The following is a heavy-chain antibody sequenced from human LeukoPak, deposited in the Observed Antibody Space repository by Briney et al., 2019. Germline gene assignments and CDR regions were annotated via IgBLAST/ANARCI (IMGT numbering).Heavy chain of an antibody. Sequence: SGTLSLTCAVSGGSISSSNWWSWVRQPPGKGLEWIGEIYHSGSTNYNPSLKSRVTISVDTSKNQFSLKLSSVTAADTAVYYCAREIHYYDSSGLVDYWGQGTLVTVSS. J-gene: IGHJ4*02. CDR2: IYHSGST. D-gene: IGHD3-22*01. V-gene: IGHV4-4*02. CDR1: GGSISSSNW. CDR3: AREIHYYDSSGLVDY.